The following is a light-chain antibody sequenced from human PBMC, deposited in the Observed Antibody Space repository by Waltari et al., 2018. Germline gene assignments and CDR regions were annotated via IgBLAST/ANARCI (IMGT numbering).Light chain of an antibody. J-gene: IGLJ2*01. Sequence: QSALTQPASVSGSPGQSITISCTGTSSDVGGHNYVSWYQQHPGKAPKLMIYDVSNRPSGVSIRFSGSKSGNTASLTISGLQAEDEADYYCSSYTSSTTRAFGGGTKLSVL. CDR3: SSYTSSTTRA. CDR2: DVS. V-gene: IGLV2-14*03. CDR1: SSDVGGHNY.